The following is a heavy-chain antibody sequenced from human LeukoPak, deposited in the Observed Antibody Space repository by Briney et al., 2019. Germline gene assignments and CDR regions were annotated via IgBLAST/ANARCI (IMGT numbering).Heavy chain of an antibody. CDR1: GGSISSYY. CDR2: IYYTGST. CDR3: AREAVAGENIDY. V-gene: IGHV4-59*01. J-gene: IGHJ4*02. D-gene: IGHD6-19*01. Sequence: SETLSLTCTVSGGSISSYYWSWIRQPPGKGLDWIGYIYYTGSTNYNPSLKSRVTISVDTSKNQFSLKLSSVTAADTAVYYCAREAVAGENIDYWGQGTLVTVSS.